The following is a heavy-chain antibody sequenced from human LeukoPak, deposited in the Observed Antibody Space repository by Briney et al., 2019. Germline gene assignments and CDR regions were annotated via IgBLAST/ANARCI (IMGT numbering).Heavy chain of an antibody. Sequence: SETLSLTCTVSGYSISSGYYWGWIRQPAGKGLEWIGRVHASGSTNYNPSLKSRVTISLDTSRNQFSLRLSSVTAADTAVYYCARFITLIRGVPVHYYYMDVWGKGTTVTVSS. CDR3: ARFITLIRGVPVHYYYMDV. CDR2: VHASGST. J-gene: IGHJ6*03. V-gene: IGHV4-38-2*02. CDR1: GYSISSGYY. D-gene: IGHD3-10*01.